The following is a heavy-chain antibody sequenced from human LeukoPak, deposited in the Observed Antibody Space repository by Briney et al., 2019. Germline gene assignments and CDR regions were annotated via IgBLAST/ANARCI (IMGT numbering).Heavy chain of an antibody. Sequence: VASVKVSCKVSGYTLTELSMHWVRQAPGKGLEWMGGFDPEDGETIYAQKFQGRVTMTEDTSTDTAYMELSSLRSEDTAVYYCATRIAMVRGVDEVYWGQGTLVTVSS. CDR1: GYTLTELS. CDR3: ATRIAMVRGVDEVY. CDR2: FDPEDGET. J-gene: IGHJ4*02. D-gene: IGHD3-10*01. V-gene: IGHV1-24*01.